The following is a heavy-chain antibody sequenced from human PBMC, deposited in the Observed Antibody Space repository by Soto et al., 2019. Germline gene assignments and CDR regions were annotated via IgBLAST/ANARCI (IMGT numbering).Heavy chain of an antibody. CDR1: GGTFSTYS. V-gene: IGHV1-69*06. CDR3: ASSSGNNYGVGTNSSFDS. J-gene: IGHJ4*02. CDR2: LIPIFGTA. D-gene: IGHD1-26*01. Sequence: QVQLVQSGAEVKKPGSSVKVSCKTSGGTFSTYSIVWVRQAPGEGLEWMGGLIPIFGTANYAQKFQDRVKITADKSTNTAFMAPSRLKSEDTAMYYCASSSGNNYGVGTNSSFDSWGQGTLVTVSS.